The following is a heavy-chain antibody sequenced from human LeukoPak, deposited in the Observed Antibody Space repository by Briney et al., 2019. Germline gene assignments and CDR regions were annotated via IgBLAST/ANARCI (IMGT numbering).Heavy chain of an antibody. CDR2: MSAYTGNT. CDR3: ARDCGNCGGAPDDTFDI. D-gene: IGHD2-21*01. Sequence: GASVKVSCKASGYTFTSYDINWVRQATGQGLEWMGWMSAYTGNTNYAQKVQGRVTMTTDTSTSTAYMELRSLRSDDTAVYYCARDCGNCGGAPDDTFDIWGQGTMVTVSS. CDR1: GYTFTSYD. J-gene: IGHJ3*02. V-gene: IGHV1-18*01.